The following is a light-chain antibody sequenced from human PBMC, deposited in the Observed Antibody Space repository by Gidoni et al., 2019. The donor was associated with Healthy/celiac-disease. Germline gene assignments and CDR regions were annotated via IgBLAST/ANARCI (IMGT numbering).Light chain of an antibody. CDR1: QGIGND. Sequence: DIQMTQSPSSLSASVGDRVTITCRASQGIGNDLGWYQQKPGKAPKRLRSAASSLQGGGPSRFSGSGSETEFTLTLSSLQPEDFATYYCLQHNNYPFTFVPGTSVNIK. CDR3: LQHNNYPFT. V-gene: IGKV1-17*01. CDR2: AAS. J-gene: IGKJ3*01.